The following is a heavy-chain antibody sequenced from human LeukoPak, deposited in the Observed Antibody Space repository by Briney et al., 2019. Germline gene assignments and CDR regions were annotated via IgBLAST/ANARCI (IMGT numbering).Heavy chain of an antibody. D-gene: IGHD3-16*01. CDR2: ILNDGSQE. CDR1: GFTFSSYA. CDR3: ARDDALGDNALDI. V-gene: IGHV3-33*08. Sequence: GGSLRLSCAASGFTFSSYAMSWVRQAPGKGLEWVAVILNDGSQEKYADSVKGRFTISRDNSKNTLFLQMNSLRAEDTAVYYCARDDALGDNALDIWGQGIMVTVSS. J-gene: IGHJ3*02.